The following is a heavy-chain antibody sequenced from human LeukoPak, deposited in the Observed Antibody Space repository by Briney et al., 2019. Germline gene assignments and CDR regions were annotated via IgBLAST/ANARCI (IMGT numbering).Heavy chain of an antibody. Sequence: ASVKVSCKASGGTFSSYAISWVRQAPGQGLEWMGWISAYNGNTNYAQKLQGRVTMTTDTSTSTAYMELRSLRSDDTAVYYCARGDYSTNFDYWGQGTLVTVSS. J-gene: IGHJ4*02. CDR2: ISAYNGNT. CDR1: GGTFSSYA. V-gene: IGHV1-18*01. D-gene: IGHD2/OR15-2a*01. CDR3: ARGDYSTNFDY.